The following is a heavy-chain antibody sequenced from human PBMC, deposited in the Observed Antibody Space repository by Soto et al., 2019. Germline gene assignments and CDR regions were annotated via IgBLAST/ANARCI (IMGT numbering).Heavy chain of an antibody. CDR1: DGSVSGQD. J-gene: IGHJ4*02. CDR3: ASQDYDKSVYYFDY. D-gene: IGHD3-22*01. Sequence: ALSFTWTVPDGSVSGQDWSWMRQSAGKGLEWIGRIYNGGIPLIHPSLDSRVALSLDTSKNQFSLTLSSVTAADTATYYCASQDYDKSVYYFDYWGRGTLGTASS. V-gene: IGHV4-4*07. CDR2: IYNGGIP.